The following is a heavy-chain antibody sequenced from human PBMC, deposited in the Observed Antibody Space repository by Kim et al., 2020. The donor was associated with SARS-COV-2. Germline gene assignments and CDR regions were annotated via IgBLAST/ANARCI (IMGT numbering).Heavy chain of an antibody. J-gene: IGHJ6*02. D-gene: IGHD5-12*01. CDR3: ARSLRSGYKAGFYYYFYYSMDV. CDR1: GYTFATYV. CDR2: ITPYNGDT. V-gene: IGHV1-18*01. Sequence: ASVKVSCKASGYTFATYVINWVRQAPGQGLEWLGWITPYNGDTSYSQSLSQSLQGRVTLTTDTSTTTAYMELRSLESGDTAVYYCARSLRSGYKAGFYYYFYYSMDVWGQGTTVTVSS.